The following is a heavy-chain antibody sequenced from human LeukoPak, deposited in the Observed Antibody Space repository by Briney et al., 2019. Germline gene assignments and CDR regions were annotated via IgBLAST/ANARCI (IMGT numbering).Heavy chain of an antibody. Sequence: ETLSLTCAVYGGSFSGYYWSWVRRAPGKGLEWAANIKQDGSEKYYVDSVKGRFTISRDNAKNSLYLQMNSLRAEDTAVYYCASYYFDYWGQGTLVTVSS. CDR3: ASYYFDY. V-gene: IGHV3-7*01. J-gene: IGHJ4*02. CDR2: IKQDGSEK. CDR1: GGSFSGYY.